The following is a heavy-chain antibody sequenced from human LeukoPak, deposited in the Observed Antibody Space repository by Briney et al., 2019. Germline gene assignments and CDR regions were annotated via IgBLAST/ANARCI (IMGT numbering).Heavy chain of an antibody. CDR1: GGSFSGYY. J-gene: IGHJ5*02. CDR3: ARRASAITMVRGVISSFGWFGP. Sequence: PSETLSLTCAVYGGSFSGYYWSWIRQPPGKGLEWMGEINHSGSTNYNPSLRSRVTISVDMPKNQFPLKLSPVTAADTAVYYCARRASAITMVRGVISSFGWFGPWGQGTLVTVSS. CDR2: INHSGST. D-gene: IGHD3-10*01. V-gene: IGHV4-34*01.